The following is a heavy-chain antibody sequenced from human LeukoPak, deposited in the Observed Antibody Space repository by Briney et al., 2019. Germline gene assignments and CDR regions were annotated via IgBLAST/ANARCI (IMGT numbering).Heavy chain of an antibody. CDR1: GYTFTSCD. CDR3: TRGSSGRRDN. Sequence: ASVKVSCKASGYTFTSCDINWVRHATGQGLEWMGWMNANSGNTGYGQSFQGRITMTRDISIGTAYMELSNLTSEDTAIYYCTRGSSGRRDNWGQGTLVTVSA. J-gene: IGHJ4*02. D-gene: IGHD6-19*01. V-gene: IGHV1-8*01. CDR2: MNANSGNT.